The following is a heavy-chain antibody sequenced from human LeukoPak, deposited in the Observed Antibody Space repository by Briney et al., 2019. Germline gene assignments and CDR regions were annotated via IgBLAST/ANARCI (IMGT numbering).Heavy chain of an antibody. D-gene: IGHD6-19*01. CDR3: ARVQWLVHWFDP. Sequence: ASVNVSCKASGYTFTGYYMHWVRQAPGQGLEWMGWINPNSGGTNYAQKFQGRVTMTRDTSISTAYMELSRLRSDDTAVYYCARVQWLVHWFDPWGQGTLVTVSS. CDR2: INPNSGGT. CDR1: GYTFTGYY. V-gene: IGHV1-2*02. J-gene: IGHJ5*02.